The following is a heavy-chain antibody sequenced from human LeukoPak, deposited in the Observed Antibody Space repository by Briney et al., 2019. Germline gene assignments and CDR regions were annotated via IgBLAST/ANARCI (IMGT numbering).Heavy chain of an antibody. V-gene: IGHV1-2*02. CDR1: GYTFTGYY. Sequence: ASVKVSCKASGYTFTGYYMHWARQAPGQGLEWMGWINPNSGGTNYAQKFQGRVTMTRDTSISTAYMELSRLRSDDTAVYYCARPRGPVARVEDAFDIWGQGTMVTVSS. CDR3: ARPRGPVARVEDAFDI. CDR2: INPNSGGT. J-gene: IGHJ3*02. D-gene: IGHD6-6*01.